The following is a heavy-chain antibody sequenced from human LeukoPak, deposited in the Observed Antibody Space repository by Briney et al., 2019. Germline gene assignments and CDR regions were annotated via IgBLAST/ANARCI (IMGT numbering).Heavy chain of an antibody. Sequence: SETLSLTCAVSGDSISGTIYSWSWIRQPPGKGLEWIGYIYSSGSTYNNPSLNSRVTISVDTSKNQFSLKVLSVTAADTAVYYCARVEAAGWFDPWGQGTLVTVSS. CDR1: GDSISGTIYS. D-gene: IGHD1-1*01. CDR3: ARVEAAGWFDP. J-gene: IGHJ5*02. V-gene: IGHV4-30-4*07. CDR2: IYSSGST.